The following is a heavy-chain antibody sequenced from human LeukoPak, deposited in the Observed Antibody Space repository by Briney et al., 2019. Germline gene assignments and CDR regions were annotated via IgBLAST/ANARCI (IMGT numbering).Heavy chain of an antibody. Sequence: PSETLSLTCTVSGGSISSYYWSWLRQPAGKGLEWIGRIYTSGTTNYNPSLKSRVTMSVDTSKNQFSLKLSSVTAADTAVHYCARYKLEGNQFDPWGQGTLVTVSS. CDR3: ARYKLEGNQFDP. CDR2: IYTSGTT. V-gene: IGHV4-4*07. CDR1: GGSISSYY. J-gene: IGHJ5*02. D-gene: IGHD1-1*01.